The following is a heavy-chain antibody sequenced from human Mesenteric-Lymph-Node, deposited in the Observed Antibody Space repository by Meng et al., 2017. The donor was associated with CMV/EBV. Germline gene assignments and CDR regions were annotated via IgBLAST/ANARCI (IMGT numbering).Heavy chain of an antibody. V-gene: IGHV1-8*02. Sequence: QEQLVQSGAEVKKPGASVKVSCKASGYTFTSFDINWVRQATGQGPEWMGWMNPNSGNTGYAQKFQGRVTLTRDTSISTAYMKLSSLRSEDTAVYYCARGPSYSSGFPDCWGQGTLVTVSS. D-gene: IGHD6-19*01. J-gene: IGHJ4*02. CDR3: ARGPSYSSGFPDC. CDR2: MNPNSGNT. CDR1: GYTFTSFD.